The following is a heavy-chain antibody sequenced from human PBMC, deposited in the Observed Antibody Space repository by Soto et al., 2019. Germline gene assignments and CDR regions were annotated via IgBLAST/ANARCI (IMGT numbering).Heavy chain of an antibody. CDR3: ARDFYYGSGSPFVDY. CDR2: IKQDGSEK. Sequence: EVQLVESGGGLVQPGGSLRLSCAASGFTFSNYWMSWVRQAPGKGLEWVANIKQDGSEKYYVDSVKGRFTISRDNAKNSLYLQMNGLRAEDTAVYYCARDFYYGSGSPFVDYWGPGTLVTVSS. V-gene: IGHV3-7*05. J-gene: IGHJ4*02. CDR1: GFTFSNYW. D-gene: IGHD3-10*01.